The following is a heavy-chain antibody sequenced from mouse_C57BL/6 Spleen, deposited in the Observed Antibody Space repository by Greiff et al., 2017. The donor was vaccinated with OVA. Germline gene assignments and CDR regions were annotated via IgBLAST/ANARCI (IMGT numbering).Heavy chain of an antibody. Sequence: QVQLQQSGAELVRPGASVTLSCKASGYTFTDYDMHWVKQTPVHGLEWIGAIDPETGGTAYNQKFKGKAILTADKSSSTAYMELRSLTSEDSAVYYCTRGITTVVGGFDYWGQGTTLTVSS. CDR3: TRGITTVVGGFDY. CDR2: IDPETGGT. J-gene: IGHJ2*01. CDR1: GYTFTDYD. D-gene: IGHD1-1*01. V-gene: IGHV1-15*01.